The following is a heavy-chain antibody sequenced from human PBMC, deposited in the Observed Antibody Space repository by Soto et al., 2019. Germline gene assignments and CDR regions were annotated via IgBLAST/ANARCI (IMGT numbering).Heavy chain of an antibody. J-gene: IGHJ6*02. CDR2: VTRGGSA. Sequence: PGGPLRLSCAASGFTFSNYAMTWVRQAPGKGLEWVSGVTRGGSAYYADSVKGRFTISRDNSKNTAFLQMNSLRAEDTAIYYCAKDDCSICNGPAYNFDMDVWGQGTTVTVSS. CDR1: GFTFSNYA. V-gene: IGHV3-23*01. D-gene: IGHD2-15*01. CDR3: AKDDCSICNGPAYNFDMDV.